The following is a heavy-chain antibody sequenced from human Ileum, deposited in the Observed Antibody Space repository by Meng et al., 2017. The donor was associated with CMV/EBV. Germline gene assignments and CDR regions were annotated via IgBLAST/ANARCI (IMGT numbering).Heavy chain of an antibody. V-gene: IGHV1-69*04. D-gene: IGHD2-2*01. J-gene: IGHJ5*02. CDR1: GGTFISYT. CDR2: IIPILGIA. CDR3: AREPPIHIVVVPAALFSWFDP. Sequence: SVKVSCKASGGTFISYTISWVRQAPGQGLEWMGRIIPILGIANYAQKFQGRVTITADKSTSTAYMELSSLRSEDTAVYYCAREPPIHIVVVPAALFSWFDPWGQGTLVTVSS.